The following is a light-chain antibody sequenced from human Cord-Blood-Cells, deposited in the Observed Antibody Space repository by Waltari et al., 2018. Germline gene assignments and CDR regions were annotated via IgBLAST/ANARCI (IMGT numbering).Light chain of an antibody. CDR3: CSYAGSYVV. J-gene: IGLJ2*01. Sequence: QSALPQPRSVSWSPGQSVTISCTGTSSDFVGSNYVSWYQQHPGKAPKLMIYDVSKRPSGVPDRFSGSKSGNSASLTISGLQAEDEADYYCCSYAGSYVVFGGGTKLTVL. V-gene: IGLV2-11*01. CDR1: SSDFVGSNY. CDR2: DVS.